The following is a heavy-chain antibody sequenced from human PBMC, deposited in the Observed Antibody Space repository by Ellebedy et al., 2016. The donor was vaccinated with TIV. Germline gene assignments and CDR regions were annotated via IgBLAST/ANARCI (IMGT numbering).Heavy chain of an antibody. V-gene: IGHV3-33*01. Sequence: GESLKISCAASGFTFSNHGMHWVRQAPGKGLEWVAVIWYDGGHTDYADAVKGRFTISRDNSENTLYLQMHSLRAEDTALYYCARDLVLGYCTSTSCQTPGGFDYWGQGTLVTVSS. CDR1: GFTFSNHG. J-gene: IGHJ4*02. CDR2: IWYDGGHT. D-gene: IGHD2-2*01. CDR3: ARDLVLGYCTSTSCQTPGGFDY.